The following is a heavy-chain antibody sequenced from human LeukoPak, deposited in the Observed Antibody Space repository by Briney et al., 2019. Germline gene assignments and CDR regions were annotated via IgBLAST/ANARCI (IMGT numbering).Heavy chain of an antibody. CDR1: SRDW. D-gene: IGHD2-2*01. CDR3: ASLVGEAFDY. J-gene: IGHJ4*02. CDR2: IYPVDSDT. V-gene: IGHV5-51*01. Sequence: GESLKIACEGISRDWIGWARQIPGRAREWMGIIYPVDSDTRYSPSFQGQVTISVDKSTSTAYLQWSSLKASDTAVYYCASLVGEAFDYWGQGTLVTVSS.